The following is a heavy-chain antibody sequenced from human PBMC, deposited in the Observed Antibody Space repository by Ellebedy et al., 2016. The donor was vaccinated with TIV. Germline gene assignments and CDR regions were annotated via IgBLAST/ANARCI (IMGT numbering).Heavy chain of an antibody. D-gene: IGHD7-27*01. CDR1: GNTFTGHY. Sequence: ASVKVSCKASGNTFTGHYVHWVRQAPGQGLEWMGWISSNNGGTKYAQKFQGRVTMTRDTSISTAYMDLSRLRSDDTAMYFCARDPTGTGDSHFDLWGRGTLVTVSS. J-gene: IGHJ2*01. CDR2: ISSNNGGT. CDR3: ARDPTGTGDSHFDL. V-gene: IGHV1-2*02.